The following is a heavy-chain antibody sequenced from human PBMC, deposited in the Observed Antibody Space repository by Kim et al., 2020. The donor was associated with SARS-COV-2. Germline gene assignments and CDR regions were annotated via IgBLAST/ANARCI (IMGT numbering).Heavy chain of an antibody. Sequence: GGSLRLSCAASGYTVTYSYMGWVRQAPGKGLEWVSFIYSGGNTIYADSVKGRLIISRDPSKNTLYLQMNSLRAEDTAVYYCATVVFYYDAGYFKNWGQGTLVIVSS. V-gene: IGHV3-66*01. D-gene: IGHD3-22*01. J-gene: IGHJ1*01. CDR3: ATVVFYYDAGYFKN. CDR1: GYTVTYSY. CDR2: IYSGGNT.